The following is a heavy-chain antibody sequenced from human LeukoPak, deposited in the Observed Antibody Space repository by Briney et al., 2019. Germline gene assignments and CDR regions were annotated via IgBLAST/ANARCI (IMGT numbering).Heavy chain of an antibody. CDR3: ARDRAVAGTIIGYYGMDV. V-gene: IGHV1-69*04. J-gene: IGHJ6*02. D-gene: IGHD6-19*01. CDR2: IIPILGIA. CDR1: GDTFSSYA. Sequence: SVKVSCKASGDTFSSYAIRWVRQAPGQGLEWMGRIIPILGIANYAQKFQGRVTITADKSTSTAYMELSSLRSEDTAVYYCARDRAVAGTIIGYYGMDVWGQGTTVTVSS.